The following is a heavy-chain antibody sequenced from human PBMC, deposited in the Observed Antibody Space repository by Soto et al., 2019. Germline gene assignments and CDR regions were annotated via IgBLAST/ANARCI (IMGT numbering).Heavy chain of an antibody. V-gene: IGHV3-9*01. CDR3: AKDTGPRAAGSLSFDY. CDR1: GLIFDEYG. D-gene: IGHD6-13*01. CDR2: ISWNSGST. Sequence: EAQLVESGGGLVQPGRSLRLSCVASGLIFDEYGMHWVRQAPGKGLEWVSGISWNSGSTGYEDSVKGRFTISRDNAKNPLYLQMNSLRAEDTALYYCAKDTGPRAAGSLSFDYWGQGILVTVSS. J-gene: IGHJ4*02.